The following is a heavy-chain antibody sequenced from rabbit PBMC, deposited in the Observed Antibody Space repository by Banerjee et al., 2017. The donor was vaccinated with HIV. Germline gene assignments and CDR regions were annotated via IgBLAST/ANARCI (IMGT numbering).Heavy chain of an antibody. CDR2: IDPVFRST. CDR3: AREVYASSSGYANL. CDR1: GFDFSSYG. V-gene: IGHV1S47*01. Sequence: QEQLVESGGGLVQPGGSLKLSCKASGFDFSSYGVSWVRQAPGKGLEWIGYIDPVFRSTYYASWVNGRFTISSHNAQNTLYLQLNSLTAADTATYFCAREVYASSSGYANLRGQGTLVTVS. D-gene: IGHD1-1*01. J-gene: IGHJ3*01.